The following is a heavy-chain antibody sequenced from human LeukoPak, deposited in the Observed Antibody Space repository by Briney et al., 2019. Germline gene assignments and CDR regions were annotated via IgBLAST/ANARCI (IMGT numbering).Heavy chain of an antibody. CDR2: IYNRGST. CDR3: ARDHHRYSSSWSPGYYYYYGMDV. V-gene: IGHV4-61*08. CDR1: GGSVSSNGYL. Sequence: SETLSLTCTVSGGSVSSNGYLWNWIRQPPGKGLEWIGYIYNRGSTNYNPSLKSRVTISVDTSKNQFSLKLSSVTAADTAVYYCARDHHRYSSSWSPGYYYYYGMDVWGQGTTVTVSS. J-gene: IGHJ6*02. D-gene: IGHD6-13*01.